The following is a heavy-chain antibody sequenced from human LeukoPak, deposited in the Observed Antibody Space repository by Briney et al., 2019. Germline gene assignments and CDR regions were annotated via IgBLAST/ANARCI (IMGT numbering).Heavy chain of an antibody. V-gene: IGHV4-4*09. J-gene: IGHJ6*03. CDR3: ARQPRYYYYMDV. Sequence: SETLSLTCTVSGGPISSFYYWSWIRQPPGRGLEWIGYIHTSGSNNHNPSLKSRVTISVDTSKNQFSLKLSSVTAADTAVYYCARQPRYYYYMDVWGRGTTVTVSS. CDR2: IHTSGSN. CDR1: GGPISSFYY.